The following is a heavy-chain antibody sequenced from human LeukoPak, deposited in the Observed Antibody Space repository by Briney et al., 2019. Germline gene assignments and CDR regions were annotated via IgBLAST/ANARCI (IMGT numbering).Heavy chain of an antibody. V-gene: IGHV3-21*04. D-gene: IGHD2-15*01. CDR1: GFIFTSYS. CDR3: AKSCSGGSCYSGFNWFDP. CDR2: IDSSSRYI. J-gene: IGHJ5*02. Sequence: GGSLRLSCAASGFIFTSYSMNWVRQAPGKGLEWVSSIDSSSRYIYYADSVKGRFTISRDNAKNSLFLHMNSLRAEDTAVYYCAKSCSGGSCYSGFNWFDPWGQGTLVTVSS.